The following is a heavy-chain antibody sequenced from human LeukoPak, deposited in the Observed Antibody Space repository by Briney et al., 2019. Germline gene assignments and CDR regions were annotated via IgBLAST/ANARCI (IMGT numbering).Heavy chain of an antibody. J-gene: IGHJ4*02. Sequence: GGSLRLSCAASGFTFSSYGMHWVRQAPGKGLEWVAFIRYDGSNKYYADSVKGRFTISRDNSKNTLYLQMNSLRAEDTAVYYCARRDDSSGYHKIFDCWGPGTLVTVSS. CDR2: IRYDGSNK. V-gene: IGHV3-30*02. D-gene: IGHD3-22*01. CDR3: ARRDDSSGYHKIFDC. CDR1: GFTFSSYG.